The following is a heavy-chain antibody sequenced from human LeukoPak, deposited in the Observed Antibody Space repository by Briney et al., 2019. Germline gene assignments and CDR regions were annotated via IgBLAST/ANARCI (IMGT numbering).Heavy chain of an antibody. CDR2: ISYDGSNK. CDR3: VKDPNPYSSFIDY. D-gene: IGHD6-6*01. CDR1: GFTFSSYG. J-gene: IGHJ4*02. Sequence: GGSLRLSCAASGFTFSSYGMHWVRQAPGKGLEWVAVISYDGSNKYYAGSVKGRFTISRDNSKNTLYLQMNSLRAEDTAVYYCVKDPNPYSSFIDYWGQGTLVTVSS. V-gene: IGHV3-30*18.